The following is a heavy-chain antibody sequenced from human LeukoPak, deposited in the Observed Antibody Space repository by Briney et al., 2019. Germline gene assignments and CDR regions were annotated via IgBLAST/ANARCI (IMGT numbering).Heavy chain of an antibody. CDR2: FHPEDDEI. Sequence: GASVKVSCTVSGSSFSGLSMHWVRHSPPKGLEWLGGFHPEDDEIIYAQNFQGRVTMIEDTSTDTAYMELRSLRSEDTAVYYCVTGDHSPYYFHYWGQGTLVTVSS. CDR1: GSSFSGLS. V-gene: IGHV1-24*01. CDR3: VTGDHSPYYFHY. J-gene: IGHJ4*02. D-gene: IGHD1-26*01.